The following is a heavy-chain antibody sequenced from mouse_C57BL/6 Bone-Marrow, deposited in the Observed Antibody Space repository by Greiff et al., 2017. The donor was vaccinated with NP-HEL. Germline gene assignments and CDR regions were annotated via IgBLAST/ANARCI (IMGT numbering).Heavy chain of an antibody. D-gene: IGHD1-3*01. CDR3: ARRSGNHYFYAMDY. Sequence: VQLQQSGAELARPGASVKLSCKASGYTFTSYGISWVKQRTGQGLEWIGEIYPRSGNTYYNEKFKGKATLTADKSSSTAYIELRSLTSEDSAVYFCARRSGNHYFYAMDYWGQGTSVTVSS. CDR2: IYPRSGNT. CDR1: GYTFTSYG. J-gene: IGHJ4*01. V-gene: IGHV1-81*01.